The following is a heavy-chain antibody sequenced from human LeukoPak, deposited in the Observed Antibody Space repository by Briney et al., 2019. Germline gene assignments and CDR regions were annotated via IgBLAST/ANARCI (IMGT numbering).Heavy chain of an antibody. J-gene: IGHJ3*02. CDR1: GGSISSGSYY. D-gene: IGHD2-8*01. V-gene: IGHV4-39*01. Sequence: IPLETLSLTCTVSGGSISSGSYYWSWIRQPPGKGLEWIGSIYHSGSTYYNPSLKSRVTISVDTSKNQFSLKLSSVTAADTAVYYCARLNGRLNDAFDIWGQGTMVTVSS. CDR3: ARLNGRLNDAFDI. CDR2: IYHSGST.